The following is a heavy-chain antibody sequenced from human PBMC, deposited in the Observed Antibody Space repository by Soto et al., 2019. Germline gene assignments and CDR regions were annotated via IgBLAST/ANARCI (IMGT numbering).Heavy chain of an antibody. J-gene: IGHJ4*02. CDR1: GFTFSSYS. CDR3: ARRLRAALDY. CDR2: ISSSSSYI. Sequence: EVQLVESGGGLVKPGGSLRLSCAASGFTFSSYSMNWVRQAPGKGLEWVSSISSSSSYIYYADSVKGRFTISRDNAKNSLYLQMNTLRAEDTAVYYCARRLRAALDYWGQGTLVTVSS. V-gene: IGHV3-21*01. D-gene: IGHD4-17*01.